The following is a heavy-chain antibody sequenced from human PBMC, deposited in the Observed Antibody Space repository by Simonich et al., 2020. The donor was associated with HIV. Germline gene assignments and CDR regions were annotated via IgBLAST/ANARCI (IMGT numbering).Heavy chain of an antibody. CDR3: VRRIAATATHYFDY. D-gene: IGHD6-13*01. J-gene: IGHJ4*02. CDR2: INHSGST. CDR1: GGSFSGYY. Sequence: QVQLQQWGAGLLKPSETLSLTCAVYGGSFSGYYWSWIRQPPGKGLGWIGEINHSGSTNYNPSLKSRVTISVDTSKNQFSLKLSSVTAADTAVYYCVRRIAATATHYFDYWGQGTLVTVSS. V-gene: IGHV4-34*01.